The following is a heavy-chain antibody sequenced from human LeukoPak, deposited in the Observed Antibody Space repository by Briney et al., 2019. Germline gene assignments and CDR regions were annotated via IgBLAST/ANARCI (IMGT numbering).Heavy chain of an antibody. D-gene: IGHD3-22*01. Sequence: GGSLRLSCAASGFTFSSYAMSWVRQALGKGLEWVSAISGSGGSTYYADSVKGRFTISRDNSKNTLYLQMNSLRAEDTAVYYCAEDHYYDSSGSGIYWGQGTLVTVSS. CDR3: AEDHYYDSSGSGIY. CDR2: ISGSGGST. CDR1: GFTFSSYA. V-gene: IGHV3-23*01. J-gene: IGHJ4*02.